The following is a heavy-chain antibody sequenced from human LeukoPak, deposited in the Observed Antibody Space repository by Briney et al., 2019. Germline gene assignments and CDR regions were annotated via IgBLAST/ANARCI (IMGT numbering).Heavy chain of an antibody. Sequence: PGGSLPLSCAASGFRFSTYAMSWVRQAPGKGLEWVSTISNIGSRPFYAESVKGRFTLSRDNSKNTLYLQMNSLGAEDTAVYYCAKLAAGRYFDNWGEGTLVTVSS. J-gene: IGHJ4*02. CDR3: AKLAAGRYFDN. CDR2: ISNIGSRP. D-gene: IGHD6-25*01. V-gene: IGHV3-23*01. CDR1: GFRFSTYA.